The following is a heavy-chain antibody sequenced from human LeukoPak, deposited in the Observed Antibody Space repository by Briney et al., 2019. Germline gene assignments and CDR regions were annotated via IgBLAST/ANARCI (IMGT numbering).Heavy chain of an antibody. CDR1: GGSISSYY. CDR2: IYYSGST. V-gene: IGHV4-59*01. D-gene: IGHD6-13*01. J-gene: IGHJ5*02. CDR3: ARAGSSWYLMFDP. Sequence: SETLSLTCTVSGGSISSYYWSWIRQPPGKGLEWIGYIYYSGSTNYNPSLKSRATISVDTSKNQFSLKLSSVTAADTAVYYCARAGSSWYLMFDPWGQGTLVTVSS.